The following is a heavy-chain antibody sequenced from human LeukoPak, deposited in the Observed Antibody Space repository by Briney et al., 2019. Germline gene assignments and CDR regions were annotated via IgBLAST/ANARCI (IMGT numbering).Heavy chain of an antibody. CDR1: GFTFSSYS. CDR3: ARDGDLCTNGVRYSAFDI. D-gene: IGHD2-8*01. Sequence: PGGSLRLSCAASGFTFSSYSMNWVRQAPGKGLEWVSSISSSSSYIYYADSVKGRFTISRDNAKNSLYLQMNSLRAEDTAVYYCARDGDLCTNGVRYSAFDIWGQGTMVTVSS. V-gene: IGHV3-21*01. J-gene: IGHJ3*02. CDR2: ISSSSSYI.